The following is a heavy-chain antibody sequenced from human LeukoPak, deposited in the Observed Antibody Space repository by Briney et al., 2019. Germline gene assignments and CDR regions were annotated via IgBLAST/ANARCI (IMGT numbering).Heavy chain of an antibody. D-gene: IGHD2-21*02. J-gene: IGHJ4*02. Sequence: PGGSLRLSCAASGFTFSNFAMNWVRQAPGKGLEWVSAISDSGGSTYYADSVRGRFTISRDNSKNTLYLQMNSLRAEDMAVYYCAGSYCGGDCYFDYWGQGTLVTVSS. V-gene: IGHV3-23*01. CDR2: ISDSGGST. CDR3: AGSYCGGDCYFDY. CDR1: GFTFSNFA.